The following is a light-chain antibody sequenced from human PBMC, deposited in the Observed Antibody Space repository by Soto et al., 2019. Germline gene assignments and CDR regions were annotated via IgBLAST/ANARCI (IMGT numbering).Light chain of an antibody. Sequence: DIQLTQSPSFLSASVGDTVTITCRTSHGMSTYLAWYQQKPGKVPKLLIRSSSTLQSGVPPRFSGGRYWTEFTRTLRTLQPDDCGIYSCQQLNGYQRAFGGGTNVEIK. V-gene: IGKV1-9*01. J-gene: IGKJ4*01. CDR3: QQLNGYQRA. CDR1: HGMSTY. CDR2: SSS.